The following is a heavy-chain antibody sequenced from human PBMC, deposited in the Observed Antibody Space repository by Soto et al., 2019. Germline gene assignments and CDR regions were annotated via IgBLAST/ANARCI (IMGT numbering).Heavy chain of an antibody. Sequence: IRWVSQAPRKGLEWVSDIIGSGSSTCDENSEKEQFTISINNSKNTLNLQMNIQRAEDTAVYSCAKIRGRAGAAPGLDFWGQGTLVTVSS. D-gene: IGHD3-16*01. J-gene: IGHJ4*02. CDR3: AKIRGRAGAAPGLDF. CDR2: IIGSGSST. V-gene: IGHV3-23*01.